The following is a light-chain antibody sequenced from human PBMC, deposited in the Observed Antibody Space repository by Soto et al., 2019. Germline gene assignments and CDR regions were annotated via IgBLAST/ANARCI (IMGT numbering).Light chain of an antibody. CDR3: QHYRPSART. J-gene: IGKJ2*01. V-gene: IGKV3-20*01. Sequence: IVLTQSPGTLSLSPGERATLSCRASQSVRSYFLAWYQQKPGQAPRLLFYATSIRATGIPDRFSVSGSETDFTLTITRLETEDFAVYYCQHYRPSARTFGQGTKLEIK. CDR2: ATS. CDR1: QSVRSYF.